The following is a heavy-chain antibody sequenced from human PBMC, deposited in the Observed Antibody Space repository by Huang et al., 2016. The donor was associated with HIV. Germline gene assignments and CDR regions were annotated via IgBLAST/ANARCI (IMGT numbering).Heavy chain of an antibody. Sequence: QVRLRESGPGLVKPSETLSLTCTVSGGSISSHYWSWIRQPPGKGLDWIGGFFYSGDTNYNPSLKSRVTISVDTSKKQFSLKLTSVTAADTAIYYCSRDFLYWGLGTPVTVSS. J-gene: IGHJ4*02. CDR1: GGSISSHY. CDR2: FFYSGDT. CDR3: SRDFLY. V-gene: IGHV4-59*11.